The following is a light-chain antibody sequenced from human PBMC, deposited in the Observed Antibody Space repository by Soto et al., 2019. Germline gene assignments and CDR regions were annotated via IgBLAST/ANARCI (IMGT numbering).Light chain of an antibody. CDR3: QQYGSSPWT. CDR2: GPA. CDR1: QSVRSGY. V-gene: IGKV3-20*01. Sequence: EIALTQSKGTLSLSPLERATSCCSPSQSVRSGYLAWFQQKPGQAPRPLVYGPATRVTGIPDRFSGSGSGTDFTLTIGRLEPEDSAVYFCQQYGSSPWTFGQGTKVDIK. J-gene: IGKJ1*01.